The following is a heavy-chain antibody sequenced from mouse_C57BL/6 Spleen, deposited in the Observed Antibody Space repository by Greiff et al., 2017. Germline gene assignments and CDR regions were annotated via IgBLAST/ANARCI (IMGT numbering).Heavy chain of an antibody. CDR3: ARALISTVVAPYWYFDV. CDR1: GFTFSSYA. V-gene: IGHV5-4*01. D-gene: IGHD1-1*01. CDR2: ISDGGSYT. J-gene: IGHJ1*03. Sequence: VQLVESGGGLVKPGGSLKLSCAASGFTFSSYAMSWVRQTPEKRLEWVATISDGGSYTYYPDNVKGRFTISRDNAKNNLYLQMSHLKSEDTAMYYCARALISTVVAPYWYFDVWGTGTTVTVSS.